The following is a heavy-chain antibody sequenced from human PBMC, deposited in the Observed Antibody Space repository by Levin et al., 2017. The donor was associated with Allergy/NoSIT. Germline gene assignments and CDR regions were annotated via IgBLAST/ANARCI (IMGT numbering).Heavy chain of an antibody. CDR1: GDSITSRTYY. V-gene: IGHV4-39*01. J-gene: IGHJ4*02. CDR3: ARRGDY. D-gene: IGHD3-16*01. Sequence: PSETLSLTCTVSGDSITSRTYYWGWLRQPPGKGLEWIGSIYYNGNTHYSPSLKSRVTISLDTSKNQISLKLTSVTAADTAVYYCARRGDYWGQGTLVTVSS. CDR2: IYYNGNT.